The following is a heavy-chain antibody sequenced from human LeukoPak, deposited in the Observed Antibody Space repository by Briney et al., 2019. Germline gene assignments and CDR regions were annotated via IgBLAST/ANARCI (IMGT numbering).Heavy chain of an antibody. Sequence: GGSLRLSCAASGFTFSNYPMHWVRQAPGKGLEWVAVISYDGSNKNYADSVKGRFTISRDKSKNTLYLQMSSLRVEDTAVYYCARDSDGSGTSYNEGYYFDYWGQGTLVTVSS. V-gene: IGHV3-30-3*01. CDR2: ISYDGSNK. D-gene: IGHD3-10*01. J-gene: IGHJ4*02. CDR3: ARDSDGSGTSYNEGYYFDY. CDR1: GFTFSNYP.